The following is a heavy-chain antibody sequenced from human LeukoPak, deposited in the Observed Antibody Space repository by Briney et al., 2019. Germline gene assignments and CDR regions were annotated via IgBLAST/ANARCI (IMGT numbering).Heavy chain of an antibody. CDR1: GGSISSSSYY. CDR2: IYYSGST. V-gene: IGHV4-39*01. J-gene: IGHJ4*02. Sequence: SETLSLTCTVSGGSISSSSYYWGWIRQPPGKGLEWIGSIYYSGSTYYNPSLKSRVTISVDTSKNQFSLKLSSVTAADTAVYYCARLTNWNYVYWGQGALVTVSS. D-gene: IGHD1-7*01. CDR3: ARLTNWNYVY.